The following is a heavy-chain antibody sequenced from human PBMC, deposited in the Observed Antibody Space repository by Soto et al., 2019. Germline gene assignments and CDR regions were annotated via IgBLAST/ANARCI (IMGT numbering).Heavy chain of an antibody. CDR3: AMQSSWYHYYYGIDV. CDR2: INHSGST. D-gene: IGHD6-13*01. V-gene: IGHV4-34*01. CDR1: GGSFRGYY. J-gene: IGHJ6*02. Sequence: QGQLQQGGAGLLKPSENLSLTCAVYGGSFRGYYWSWIRQPPGKGLEGIGEINHSGSTNYNPSLKSRVTISVDPSKSQFSLKLSSVTAADTAVYYCAMQSSWYHYYYGIDVWGQVTTVTVSS.